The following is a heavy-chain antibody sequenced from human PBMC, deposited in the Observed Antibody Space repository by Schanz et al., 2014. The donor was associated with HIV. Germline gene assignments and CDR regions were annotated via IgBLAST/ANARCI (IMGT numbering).Heavy chain of an antibody. CDR3: ARVEGPTTFYYYYYGSDV. J-gene: IGHJ6*02. CDR1: GFIFRDYA. Sequence: QVQLVESGGGVVQPGRSLRLSCAGSGFIFRDYALHWVRQAPGKGLEWVAVISYDRSHKYYADSVKGRFTISRDNSKNTLFLQMNSLRAEDTAVYYCARVEGPTTFYYYYYGSDVWGQGTAVTVSS. CDR2: ISYDRSHK. D-gene: IGHD4-4*01. V-gene: IGHV3-30*04.